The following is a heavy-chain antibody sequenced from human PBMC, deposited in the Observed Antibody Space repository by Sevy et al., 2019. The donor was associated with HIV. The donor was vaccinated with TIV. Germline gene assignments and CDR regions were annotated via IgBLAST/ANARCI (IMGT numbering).Heavy chain of an antibody. D-gene: IGHD6-13*01. Sequence: GGSLRLSCEASGFTFSSYWMSWVRQAPGKGLEWVANIKDDGSVKYYVDSVKGRFTISRDNAKNSVYLQMNSLRAEDTALYYCVRAIGAAGSYWGQGTLVTVST. J-gene: IGHJ4*02. CDR1: GFTFSSYW. CDR3: VRAIGAAGSY. CDR2: IKDDGSVK. V-gene: IGHV3-7*01.